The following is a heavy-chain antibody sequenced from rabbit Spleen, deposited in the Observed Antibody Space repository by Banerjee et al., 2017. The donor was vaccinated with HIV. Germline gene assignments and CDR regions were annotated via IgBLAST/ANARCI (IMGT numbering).Heavy chain of an antibody. CDR3: ARDTSSSFSSYGMDL. CDR2: IYTGSGST. V-gene: IGHV1S40*01. CDR1: GFDLSNYYY. J-gene: IGHJ6*01. D-gene: IGHD1-1*01. Sequence: QSSEESGGDLVKPGASLTLTCTASGFDLSNYYYMYWVRQAPGKGLEWIACIYTGSGSTYYASWAKGRFSISETSSTTVTLQMTSLTAADTATYFCARDTSSSFSSYGMDLWGQGTLVTVS.